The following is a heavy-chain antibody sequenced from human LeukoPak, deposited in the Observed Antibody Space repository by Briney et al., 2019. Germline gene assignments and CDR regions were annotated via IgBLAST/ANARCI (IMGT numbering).Heavy chain of an antibody. CDR1: GFTFSSYA. CDR3: ARDGAVFDWPYYFDY. CDR2: ISYDGSNK. V-gene: IGHV3-30-3*01. Sequence: GGSLRLSCAASGFTFSSYAMHWVRQAPGKGLEWVAVISYDGSNKYYADSVKGRFTISRDNSKNTLYLQMNSLRAEDTAVYYCARDGAVFDWPYYFDYWGQETLVTVSS. J-gene: IGHJ4*02. D-gene: IGHD3-9*01.